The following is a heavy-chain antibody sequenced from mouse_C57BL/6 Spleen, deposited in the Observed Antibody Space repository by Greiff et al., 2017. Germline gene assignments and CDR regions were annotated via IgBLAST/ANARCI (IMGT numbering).Heavy chain of an antibody. D-gene: IGHD2-4*01. CDR1: GFTFSSYG. Sequence: EVQRVESGGDLVKPGGSLKLSCAASGFTFSSYGMSWVRQTPDKRLEWVATISSGGSYTYYPDSVKGRFTISRDNAKNTLYLQMSSLKSEDTAMYYCARIYYDYDGYYAMDYWGQGTSVTVSS. CDR2: ISSGGSYT. J-gene: IGHJ4*01. V-gene: IGHV5-6*01. CDR3: ARIYYDYDGYYAMDY.